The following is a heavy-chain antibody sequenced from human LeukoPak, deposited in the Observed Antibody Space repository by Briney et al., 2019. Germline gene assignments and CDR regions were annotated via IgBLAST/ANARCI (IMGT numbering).Heavy chain of an antibody. CDR3: ARDIGIAARPVY. CDR2: IYYSGST. CDR1: GGSISSSNYY. Sequence: SETLSLTCTVSGGSISSSNYYWGWLRQPPGKGLEWIGSIYYSGSTFYNPSLKSRVTISVDTSKNQFSLKLSSVTAADTAVYYCARDIGIAARPVYWGQGTLVTVSS. D-gene: IGHD6-6*01. V-gene: IGHV4-39*07. J-gene: IGHJ4*02.